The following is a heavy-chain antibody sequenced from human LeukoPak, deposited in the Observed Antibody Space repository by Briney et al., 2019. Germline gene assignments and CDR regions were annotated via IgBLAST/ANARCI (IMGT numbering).Heavy chain of an antibody. V-gene: IGHV1-2*06. Sequence: GASVKVSCKASGYTFTGYYMHWVRQAPGQGLEWMGRSNPNSGGPNYAHKFQGRVTITRDTSISTAYTELSRLRSDDTAVYYCARLAVAEGDDYWGQGTLVTVSS. CDR3: ARLAVAEGDDY. J-gene: IGHJ4*02. D-gene: IGHD6-19*01. CDR2: SNPNSGGP. CDR1: GYTFTGYY.